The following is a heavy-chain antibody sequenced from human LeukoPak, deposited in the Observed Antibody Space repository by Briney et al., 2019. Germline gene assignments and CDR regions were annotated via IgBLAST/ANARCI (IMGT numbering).Heavy chain of an antibody. CDR1: GFTYSSYS. V-gene: IGHV3-21*01. J-gene: IGHJ6*02. CDR3: ARDSPNYDILTGYRYGMDV. D-gene: IGHD3-9*01. Sequence: PGGSLRLSCAASGFTYSSYSMNWVRQAPGKGLEWVSSTSSSSSYIYYADSVKGRFTISRDNAKNSLYLQMNSLRAEDTAVYYCARDSPNYDILTGYRYGMDVWGQGTTVTVSS. CDR2: TSSSSSYI.